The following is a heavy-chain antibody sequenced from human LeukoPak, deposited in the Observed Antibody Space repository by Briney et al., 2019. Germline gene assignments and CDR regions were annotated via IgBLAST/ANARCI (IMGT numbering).Heavy chain of an antibody. J-gene: IGHJ4*02. D-gene: IGHD3-22*01. CDR1: GXSIRSYY. Sequence: SETLSLTCTVSGXSIRSYYWSWIRQPPGKGREWIGYMHHSGSTKHNPYLKSRVTISVDTSKSQFSLKLSSVTAADTAVYSCARYYYDNSVYSGSFDYWGQGTLVTVSS. CDR3: ARYYYDNSVYSGSFDY. CDR2: MHHSGST. V-gene: IGHV4-59*12.